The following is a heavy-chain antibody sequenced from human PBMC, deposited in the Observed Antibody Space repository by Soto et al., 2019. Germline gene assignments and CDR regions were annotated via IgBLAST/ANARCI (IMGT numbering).Heavy chain of an antibody. CDR3: ARIIVVVTALDY. D-gene: IGHD2-21*02. V-gene: IGHV1-3*05. Sequence: QVQLVQSGAEEKKPGASVKVSCKASGYTFTSYAMHWVRQAPGQRLEWMGWINAGNGNTKSSQKFQGRVTITRDTSASAAYMGLISLRSEDTAVYYCARIIVVVTALDYWGQGTLVTVSS. CDR1: GYTFTSYA. J-gene: IGHJ4*02. CDR2: INAGNGNT.